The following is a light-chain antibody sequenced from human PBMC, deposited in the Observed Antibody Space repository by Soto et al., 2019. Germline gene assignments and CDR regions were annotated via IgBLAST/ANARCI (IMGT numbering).Light chain of an antibody. CDR1: QTVRNNY. CDR2: DAS. CDR3: QQYGDSPRT. J-gene: IGKJ1*01. Sequence: EFVLTQSPGTLSLSPGERATLSFRASQTVRNNYLAWYQQKPGQAPRLLIYDASSRATGIPDRFSGGGSGTDFTLTISRLEPEDFAVYYCQQYGDSPRTFGQGTKVDIK. V-gene: IGKV3-20*01.